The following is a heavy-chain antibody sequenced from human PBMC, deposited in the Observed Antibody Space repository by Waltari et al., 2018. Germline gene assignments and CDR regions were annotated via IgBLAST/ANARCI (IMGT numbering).Heavy chain of an antibody. D-gene: IGHD6-19*01. J-gene: IGHJ1*01. V-gene: IGHV1-18*01. CDR1: AYTFSTYG. Sequence: QAQLAQSGAEVKKPGASVKVSCKASAYTFSTYGITWVRPVPGQGLEWMGWISAHNVNTNHSQKFQDRVTLTTDTSTHTAYLEMRSLTADDTAVYYCATSVGGHMEFDNWGQGTLVTVSS. CDR3: ATSVGGHMEFDN. CDR2: ISAHNVNT.